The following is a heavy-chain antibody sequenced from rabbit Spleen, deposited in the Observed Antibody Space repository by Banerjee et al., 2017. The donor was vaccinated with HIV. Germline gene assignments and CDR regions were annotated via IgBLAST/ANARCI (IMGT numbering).Heavy chain of an antibody. D-gene: IGHD2-1*01. CDR3: VRDSLDYGDVVWHGFDP. CDR2: IDPVFGNT. Sequence: QELVESGGGLVQPGESLKLSCKASGFDFNTYGVSWVRQAPGKGLEWIGYIDPVFGNTYYASWVNGRFTISSHHAQNTLYLQLNSLAAADTATYFCVRDSLDYGDVVWHGFDPRGPGTLVTVS. J-gene: IGHJ2*01. CDR1: GFDFNTYG. V-gene: IGHV1S7*01.